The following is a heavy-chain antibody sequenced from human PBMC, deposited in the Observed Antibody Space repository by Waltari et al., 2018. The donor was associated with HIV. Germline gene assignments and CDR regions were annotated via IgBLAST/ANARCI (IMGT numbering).Heavy chain of an antibody. V-gene: IGHV5-51*03. J-gene: IGHJ6*02. CDR3: ARPRGDYYYYYGMDV. CDR1: GYSFTSYW. D-gene: IGHD3-16*01. Sequence: EVQLVQSGAEVKKPGESLKISCKGSGYSFTSYWTGWVRQMPGKGLEWMGIIYPGDSDTRYSPSFQGQVTISADKSISTAYLQWSSLKASDTAMYYCARPRGDYYYYYGMDVWGQGTTVTVSS. CDR2: IYPGDSDT.